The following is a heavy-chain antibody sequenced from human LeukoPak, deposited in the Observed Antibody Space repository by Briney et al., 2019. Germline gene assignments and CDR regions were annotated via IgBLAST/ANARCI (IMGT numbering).Heavy chain of an antibody. Sequence: SETLSLTCAVYGGSFSGYYWSWIRQPPGKGLEWIGSIYYSGSTYYNPSLKSRVTISVDTSKNQFSLKLSSVTAADTAVYYCARRELPSNGMDVWGQGTTVTVSS. CDR1: GGSFSGYY. V-gene: IGHV4-34*01. CDR3: ARRELPSNGMDV. CDR2: IYYSGST. J-gene: IGHJ6*02. D-gene: IGHD2-15*01.